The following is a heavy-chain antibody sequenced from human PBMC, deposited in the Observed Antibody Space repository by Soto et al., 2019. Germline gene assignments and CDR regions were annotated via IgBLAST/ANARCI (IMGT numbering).Heavy chain of an antibody. V-gene: IGHV4-38-2*02. CDR2: IYHSGST. D-gene: IGHD4-17*01. Sequence: SETLSLTCTVSGYSISSGYYWGWIRQPPGKGLEWIGSIYHSGSTYYNPSLKSRVTISVDTSKNQFSLKLSSVTAADTAVYYCARAHGDFSYWYFDLWGRGTLVTVSS. CDR3: ARAHGDFSYWYFDL. CDR1: GYSISSGYY. J-gene: IGHJ2*01.